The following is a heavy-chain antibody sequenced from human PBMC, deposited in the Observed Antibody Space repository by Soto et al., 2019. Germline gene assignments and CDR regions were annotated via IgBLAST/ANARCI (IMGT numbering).Heavy chain of an antibody. Sequence: ASVKVSCKAAAYTFTSYNINWVRRATGQGIEWMGWMNHNSGNTGYAQKFQGRVTMTRNTSISTAYMELRNLRSEDTAVYYCAVILWWSGYSFYFMDCSGQGTTVTVSS. V-gene: IGHV1-8*01. J-gene: IGHJ6*03. D-gene: IGHD3-3*01. CDR2: MNHNSGNT. CDR3: AVILWWSGYSFYFMDC. CDR1: AYTFTSYN.